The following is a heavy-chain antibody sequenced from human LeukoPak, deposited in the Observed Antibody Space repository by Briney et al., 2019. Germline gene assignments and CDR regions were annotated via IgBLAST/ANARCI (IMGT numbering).Heavy chain of an antibody. CDR3: ARGEGSSWFDY. CDR2: MDPNTGGT. D-gene: IGHD6-13*01. J-gene: IGHJ4*02. V-gene: IGHV1-2*02. CDR1: GYRCNVNY. Sequence: GASVKVSCKASGYRCNVNYIHWVRQAPGQGLEWMVWMDPNTGGTTFAQIFQGRVTMTRDTPISTAYMELSRLTSDDTALYYCARGEGSSWFDYWGQGTLVTVSS.